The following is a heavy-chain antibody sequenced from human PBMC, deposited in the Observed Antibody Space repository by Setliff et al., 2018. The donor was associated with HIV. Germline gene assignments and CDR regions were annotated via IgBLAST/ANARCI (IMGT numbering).Heavy chain of an antibody. V-gene: IGHV4-34*01. Sequence: SETLSLTCAVYGGSLTGYFWPWIRQSPGKGLEWVGQVTRDGGAHYNPSLRSRVTISVDTSKNQFSLKLTSMTAADTAVYYCARGGVRGPIISPGTYFSYGLDVWGQGTPVSVSS. J-gene: IGHJ6*02. CDR2: VTRDGGA. CDR1: GGSLTGYF. CDR3: ARGGVRGPIISPGTYFSYGLDV. D-gene: IGHD3-10*01.